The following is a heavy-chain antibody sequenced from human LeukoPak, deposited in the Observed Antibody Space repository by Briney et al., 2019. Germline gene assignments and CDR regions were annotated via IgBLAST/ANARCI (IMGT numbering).Heavy chain of an antibody. Sequence: PSETLSLTCAVSGYSISSGYYWGWIQPSPGKGLEWIGNIYHSGITHYNPSLQGRISLSVDTSKNQFSLNLSSVTAADTAVYYCTRFSTASSRPAYYWGQGTLVIVSS. CDR3: TRFSTASSRPAYY. V-gene: IGHV4-38-2*01. J-gene: IGHJ4*02. CDR2: IYHSGIT. CDR1: GYSISSGYY. D-gene: IGHD1-14*01.